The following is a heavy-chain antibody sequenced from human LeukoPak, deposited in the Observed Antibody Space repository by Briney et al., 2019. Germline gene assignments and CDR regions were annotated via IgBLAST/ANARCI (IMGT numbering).Heavy chain of an antibody. CDR2: MSDSGRSI. CDR3: ARDRDPCDSDWPYALGL. Sequence: GGSLRLPCAASGFTFSDYYMSWIRQAPGKGLEWVAYMSDSGRSIIAYADSVRGRFTISRDNRRNSLSLQMDGLRAEDTAVYYCARDRDPCDSDWPYALGLWGQGIMVTVSS. V-gene: IGHV3-11*01. CDR1: GFTFSDYY. D-gene: IGHD3-9*01. J-gene: IGHJ3*01.